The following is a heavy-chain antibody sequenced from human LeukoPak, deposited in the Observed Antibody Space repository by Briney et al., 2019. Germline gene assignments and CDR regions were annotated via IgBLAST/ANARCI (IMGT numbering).Heavy chain of an antibody. V-gene: IGHV3-21*01. CDR2: ISSSSSYI. D-gene: IGHD3-22*01. Sequence: KSGGSLRLSCAASGFTFSSYSMNWVRQAPGKGLEWVSSISSSSSYIYYADSVKGRFTISRDNAKNSLYLQMNSLRAEDTAVYYCARDLAPYYYDSSGYYSGPFDYWGQGTLVTVS. CDR1: GFTFSSYS. J-gene: IGHJ4*02. CDR3: ARDLAPYYYDSSGYYSGPFDY.